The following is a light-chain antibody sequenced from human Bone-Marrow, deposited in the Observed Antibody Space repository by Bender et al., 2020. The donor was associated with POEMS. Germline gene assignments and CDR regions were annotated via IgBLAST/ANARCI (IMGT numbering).Light chain of an antibody. Sequence: QSALTQPASVSGSPGQSITISCTGTSSNVGSYNFVSWYQQYPGKTPKLMIYEGSERPSGVSTRFSGSRSGSTASLTISGLQAEDEAEYFCCSYAGSDTFVFGSGTRVTVL. CDR1: SSNVGSYNF. V-gene: IGLV2-23*01. J-gene: IGLJ1*01. CDR3: CSYAGSDTFV. CDR2: EGS.